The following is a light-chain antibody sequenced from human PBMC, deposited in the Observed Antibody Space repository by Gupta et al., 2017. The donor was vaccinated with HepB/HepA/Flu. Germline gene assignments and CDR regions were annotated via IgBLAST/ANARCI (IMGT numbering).Light chain of an antibody. CDR2: DSA. CDR1: QSISSY. CDR3: RQHSNRPPRT. V-gene: IGKV3-11*01. J-gene: IGKJ4*01. Sequence: ILLTPSPATLSLSPGERATISCRASQSISSYLAWYQQKPGQATRLLIYDSANRATGIPAMISGSWCAAVFTPTISMREPEDFAVYYWRQHSNRPPRTFGEGTKVEIK.